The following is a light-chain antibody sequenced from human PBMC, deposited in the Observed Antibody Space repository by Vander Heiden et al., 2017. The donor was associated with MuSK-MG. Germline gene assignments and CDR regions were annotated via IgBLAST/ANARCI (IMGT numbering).Light chain of an antibody. J-gene: IGLJ2*01. Sequence: QSAPTQSLSVSASPGQSVPISYTGTCRDIGDYDSVSVYQQMPGQAPKVIIFDVTKRTSGVPARFSGSKSGRTASLTISGLQADDEAVYFCCSYAGSDTWVFGEGTSLTVL. CDR1: CRDIGDYDS. V-gene: IGLV2-11*01. CDR3: CSYAGSDTWV. CDR2: DVT.